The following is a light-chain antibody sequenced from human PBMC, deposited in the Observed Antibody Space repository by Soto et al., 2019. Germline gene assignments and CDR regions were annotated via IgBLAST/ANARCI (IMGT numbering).Light chain of an antibody. CDR1: QSVSSN. CDR3: QQYNNWQRT. Sequence: EIVMTQSPATLSVSPGERATLSCRASQSVSSNLAWYQQKPGHAPRLLIYGASTRATGIPARFSGSGSGTEFTLTISSLQSEDFAVYYCQQYNNWQRTFGQGTKVDI. J-gene: IGKJ1*01. CDR2: GAS. V-gene: IGKV3-15*01.